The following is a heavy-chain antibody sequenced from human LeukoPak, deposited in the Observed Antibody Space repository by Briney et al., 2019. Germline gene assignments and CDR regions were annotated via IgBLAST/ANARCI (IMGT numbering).Heavy chain of an antibody. V-gene: IGHV3-21*01. CDR2: ISSSSSYI. CDR1: GFTFSSYG. CDR3: ARASGMIGDY. D-gene: IGHD3-16*01. J-gene: IGHJ4*02. Sequence: GGSLRLSCAASGFTFSSYGMHWVRQAPGKGLEWVSSISSSSSYIYYADSVKGRFTISRDNAKNSLYLQMNSLRAEDTAVYYCARASGMIGDYWGQGTLVTVSS.